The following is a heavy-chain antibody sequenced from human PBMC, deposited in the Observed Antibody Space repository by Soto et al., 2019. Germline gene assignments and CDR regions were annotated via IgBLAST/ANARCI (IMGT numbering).Heavy chain of an antibody. Sequence: ASVKVSCKASGGTFSSYAISCVRQAPGQGLEWMGGIIPIFGTANYAQKFQGRVTITADESTSTAYMELSSLRSEDTAVYYCARAGGLRLGELSLYSAYHYFDYWGQGTLVTVSS. CDR1: GGTFSSYA. CDR3: ARAGGLRLGELSLYSAYHYFDY. CDR2: IIPIFGTA. J-gene: IGHJ4*02. V-gene: IGHV1-69*01. D-gene: IGHD3-16*02.